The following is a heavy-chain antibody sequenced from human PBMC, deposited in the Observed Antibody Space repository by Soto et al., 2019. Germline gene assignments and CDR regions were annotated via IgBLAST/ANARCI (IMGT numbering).Heavy chain of an antibody. CDR2: IRSKANSYAT. Sequence: EVQLVESGGGLVQPGGSLKLSCAASGFTFSGSAMHWVRQASGKGLEWVGRIRSKANSYATAYAASVKGRFTISRDDSKNTAYLQMNSQKTEDTAVYYCTTDYDFWSGYWSHYYGMDVWGQGTTVTVSS. V-gene: IGHV3-73*02. CDR3: TTDYDFWSGYWSHYYGMDV. J-gene: IGHJ6*02. CDR1: GFTFSGSA. D-gene: IGHD3-3*01.